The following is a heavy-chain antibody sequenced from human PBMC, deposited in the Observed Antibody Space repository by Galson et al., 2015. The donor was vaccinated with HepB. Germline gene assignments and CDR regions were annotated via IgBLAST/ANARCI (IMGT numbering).Heavy chain of an antibody. CDR2: IYYTGNT. D-gene: IGHD3-9*01. Sequence: KGLEWIGYIYYTGNTDYNPSLRSRVTISLDTSKNQLSLKLSSVTAADTAMYYCARDNYDIFTGYYEGYTWFDPWGQGTLVTVSS. J-gene: IGHJ5*02. V-gene: IGHV4-61*06. CDR3: ARDNYDIFTGYYEGYTWFDP.